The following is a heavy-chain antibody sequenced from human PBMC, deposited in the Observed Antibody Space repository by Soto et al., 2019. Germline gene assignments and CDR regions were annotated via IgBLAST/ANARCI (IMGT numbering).Heavy chain of an antibody. Sequence: PGGSLRLSCTASGFTFSSYAMHWVRQAPGKGLEWVAVISYDGSNKYYADSVKGRFTISRDNSKNTLYLQMNSLRAEDTAVYYCASARDFWSFFDYWGQGTLVTVSS. J-gene: IGHJ4*02. V-gene: IGHV3-30-3*01. CDR3: ASARDFWSFFDY. CDR1: GFTFSSYA. D-gene: IGHD3-3*01. CDR2: ISYDGSNK.